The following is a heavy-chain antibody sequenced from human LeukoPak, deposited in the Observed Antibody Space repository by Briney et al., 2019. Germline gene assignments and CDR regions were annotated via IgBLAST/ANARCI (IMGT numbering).Heavy chain of an antibody. CDR3: ARHTPGDYSSTSFDC. Sequence: GGSLRLSCTASGFTFSSYGMCWVRQAPGKGLEWVSAIRGSGGTTYYADSVKGRFTISRDNSKNTLYLQMNSLRAEDTAVYYCARHTPGDYSSTSFDCWGQGTLVTVSS. D-gene: IGHD6-13*01. CDR2: IRGSGGTT. J-gene: IGHJ4*02. CDR1: GFTFSSYG. V-gene: IGHV3-23*01.